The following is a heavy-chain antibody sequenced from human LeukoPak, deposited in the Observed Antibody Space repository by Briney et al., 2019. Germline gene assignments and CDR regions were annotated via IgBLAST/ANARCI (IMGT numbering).Heavy chain of an antibody. J-gene: IGHJ6*02. V-gene: IGHV3-43*01. D-gene: IGHD4-4*01. Sequence: GGSLRLSCAASGFTFDDYTMHWVRQAPGKGLEWVSLISWDGGSTYYADSVKGRFTISRDNSKNSLYLQMNSLRTEETALYYCAKDKGPDYSNYYYYGMDVWGQGTTVTVSS. CDR1: GFTFDDYT. CDR2: ISWDGGST. CDR3: AKDKGPDYSNYYYYGMDV.